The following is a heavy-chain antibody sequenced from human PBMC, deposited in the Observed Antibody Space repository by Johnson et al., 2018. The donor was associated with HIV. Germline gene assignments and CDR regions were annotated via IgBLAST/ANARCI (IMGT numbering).Heavy chain of an antibody. D-gene: IGHD5-18*01. J-gene: IGHJ3*01. V-gene: IGHV3-30*14. Sequence: QVQLVESGGGVVQPGRSLRLSCAASGFTFSSYAMHWVRQAPGKGLEWVAVISYDGSNKYYADSVKGRFTISRDNSKNFLYLQMNSLRPEDTAVYYCARDGRALVTRGSCEVWGQGTVVTGSS. CDR1: GFTFSSYA. CDR3: ARDGRALVTRGSCEV. CDR2: ISYDGSNK.